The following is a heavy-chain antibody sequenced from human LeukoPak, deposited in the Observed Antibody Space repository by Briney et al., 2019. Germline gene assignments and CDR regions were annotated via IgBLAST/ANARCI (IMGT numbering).Heavy chain of an antibody. CDR2: ISAYNGNT. CDR3: ARERITMIVVVPGAFDI. CDR1: GYTFTSYG. D-gene: IGHD3-22*01. Sequence: ASVKVSCKASGYTFTSYGISWVRQAPGQGLEWMGWISAYNGNTNYAQKFQGRVTMTRDTSISTAYMELSRLRSDDTAVYYCARERITMIVVVPGAFDIWGQGTMITVSS. V-gene: IGHV1-18*01. J-gene: IGHJ3*02.